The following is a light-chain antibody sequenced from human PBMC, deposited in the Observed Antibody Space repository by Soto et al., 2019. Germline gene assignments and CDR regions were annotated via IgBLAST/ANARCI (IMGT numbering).Light chain of an antibody. V-gene: IGKV1-5*01. Sequence: DIQMTQSPSTPSASGGDRVTITCRASQSTSSWLAWYQQKPGKAPKLLIYDASNLESGVPSRFSGSGSGTDFTLPISCLHPDDFATYYCQQYNSYSWYTFVQGTKLEIK. CDR3: QQYNSYSWYT. CDR1: QSTSSW. J-gene: IGKJ2*01. CDR2: DAS.